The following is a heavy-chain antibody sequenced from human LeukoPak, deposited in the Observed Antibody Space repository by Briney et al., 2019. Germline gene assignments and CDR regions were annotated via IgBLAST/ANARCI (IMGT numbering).Heavy chain of an antibody. V-gene: IGHV4-34*01. CDR2: INHSGST. D-gene: IGHD5-12*01. CDR1: GGSFSGYY. CDR3: ARRGYSGYSAR. J-gene: IGHJ3*01. Sequence: SETLSLTCAVYGGSFSGYYWSWIRQPPGKGLEWIGEINHSGSTNYNPSLKSRVTISVDTPKNQFSLKLSSVTAADTAVYYCARRGYSGYSARWGQGTMVTASS.